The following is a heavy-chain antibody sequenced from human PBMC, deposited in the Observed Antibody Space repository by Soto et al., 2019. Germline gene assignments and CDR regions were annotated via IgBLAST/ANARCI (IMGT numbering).Heavy chain of an antibody. J-gene: IGHJ3*02. D-gene: IGHD3-22*01. V-gene: IGHV4-39*01. CDR3: ARHSFPDRNYYDSSGYPDAFDI. Sequence: PSETLSLTCTVSGGSISSSSYYWGWIRQPPGKGLEWIGSIYYSGSTYYNPSLKSRVTISVDTSKNQFSLKLSSVTAADTAVYYCARHSFPDRNYYDSSGYPDAFDIWGQGTMVTVSS. CDR2: IYYSGST. CDR1: GGSISSSSYY.